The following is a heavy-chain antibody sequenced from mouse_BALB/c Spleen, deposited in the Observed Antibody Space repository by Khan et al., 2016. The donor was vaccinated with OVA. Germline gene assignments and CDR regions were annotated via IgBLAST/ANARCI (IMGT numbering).Heavy chain of an antibody. CDR3: AREGTYYRSADWFSY. Sequence: VQLQESGAELARPGASVKMSCKASGYTFTTYTMHWVKQRPGQGLEWIGYINPSNGYTNYNQKFKDKSTLTADKSSSTAYMQLSSLTSDYSAVYYCAREGTYYRSADWFSYWGQGTLVTVSA. V-gene: IGHV1-4*01. D-gene: IGHD2-14*01. CDR1: GYTFTTYT. J-gene: IGHJ3*01. CDR2: INPSNGYT.